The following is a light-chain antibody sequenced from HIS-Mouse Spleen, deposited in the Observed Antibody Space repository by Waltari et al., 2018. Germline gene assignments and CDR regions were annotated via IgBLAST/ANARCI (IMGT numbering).Light chain of an antibody. CDR3: YSTDSSGNHRV. CDR1: ALPKKY. V-gene: IGLV3-10*01. CDR2: EDS. J-gene: IGLJ2*01. Sequence: SYELTQPPSVSVSPGQTARITCSGDALPKKYAYWYQQKSGQAPVLVISEDSKRASGIPGSCSGSSSGTMDTLTSSGAQVEDEADYYCYSTDSSGNHRVFGGGTKLTVL.